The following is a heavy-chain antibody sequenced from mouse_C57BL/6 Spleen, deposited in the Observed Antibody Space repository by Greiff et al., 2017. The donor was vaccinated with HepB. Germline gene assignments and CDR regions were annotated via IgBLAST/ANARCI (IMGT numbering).Heavy chain of an antibody. V-gene: IGHV2-5*01. J-gene: IGHJ2*01. CDR2: IWRGGST. CDR3: AKMGGYYYGSSYYFDY. CDR1: GFSLTSYG. Sequence: VQLQQSGPGLVQPSQSLSITCTVSGFSLTSYGVHWVRQSPGKGLEWLGVIWRGGSTDYNAAFMSRLSITKDNSKSQVFFKMNSLQADDTAIYYCAKMGGYYYGSSYYFDYWGQGTTLTVSS. D-gene: IGHD1-1*01.